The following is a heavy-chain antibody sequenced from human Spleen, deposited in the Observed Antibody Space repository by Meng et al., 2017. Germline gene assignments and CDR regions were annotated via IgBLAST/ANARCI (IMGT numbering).Heavy chain of an antibody. J-gene: IGHJ4*02. CDR3: VRPRSPLEVTTTALEY. V-gene: IGHV3-30*04. D-gene: IGHD3-3*01. CDR2: ISSDGSNQ. CDR1: GFTFSTYT. Sequence: GGSLRLSCTASGFTFSTYTMYWVRQAPGKGLEWVAAISSDGSNQYYAESVEGRFSISRDNSKNTVYLQMNSLRPDETAVYYCVRPRSPLEVTTTALEYWGRGSLVTVSS.